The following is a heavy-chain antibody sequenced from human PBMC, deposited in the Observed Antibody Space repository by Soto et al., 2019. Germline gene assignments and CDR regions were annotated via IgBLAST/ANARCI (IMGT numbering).Heavy chain of an antibody. CDR3: ARSNTYYDFWSGPPDAFDI. D-gene: IGHD3-3*01. V-gene: IGHV3-21*01. J-gene: IGHJ3*02. CDR1: GFTFSSYS. CDR2: ISSSSSYI. Sequence: EVQLVESGGGLVQPGGSLRLSCAASGFTFSSYSMNWVRQAPGKGLEWVSSISSSSSYIYYADSVKGRFTISRDNAKNSLYLQMNSLRAEDTAVYYCARSNTYYDFWSGPPDAFDIWGQGTMVTVSS.